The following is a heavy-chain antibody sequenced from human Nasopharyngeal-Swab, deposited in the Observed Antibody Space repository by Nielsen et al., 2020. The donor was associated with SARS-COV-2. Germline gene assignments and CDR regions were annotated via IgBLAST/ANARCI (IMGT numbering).Heavy chain of an antibody. CDR1: GYTFTSYY. CDR3: ARVLPFRITGTSGMDV. Sequence: ASVKVSCKASGYTFTSYYLHWVRQAPGQGLEWMGIINPTDGSTSYAQKFEGRVTMTRATSTSTVYMELNSLRSEDTAVYYCARVLPFRITGTSGMDVWGQGTTVTVS. J-gene: IGHJ6*02. CDR2: INPTDGST. V-gene: IGHV1-46*01. D-gene: IGHD1-7*01.